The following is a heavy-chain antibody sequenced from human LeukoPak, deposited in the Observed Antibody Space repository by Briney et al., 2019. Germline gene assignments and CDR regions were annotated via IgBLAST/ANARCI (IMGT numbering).Heavy chain of an antibody. J-gene: IGHJ4*02. D-gene: IGHD3-10*01. CDR3: ARGTKPSDY. CDR1: GYTFTTYD. Sequence: ASVKVSFKPSGYTFTTYDINWVRQATGQGLEWMGWMNPNSGNTGYAQKFQGRVTMTRDTSIGTAYMELSSLRSEDTAMYYCARGTKPSDYWGQGTLVTVSS. CDR2: MNPNSGNT. V-gene: IGHV1-8*01.